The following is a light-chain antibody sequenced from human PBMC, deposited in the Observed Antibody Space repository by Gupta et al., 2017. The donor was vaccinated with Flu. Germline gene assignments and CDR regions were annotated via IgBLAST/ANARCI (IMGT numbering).Light chain of an antibody. CDR2: EVS. CDR3: SSYTSSNSV. CDR1: SIDVGGYNY. J-gene: IGLJ2*01. V-gene: IGLV2-14*01. Sequence: SALTQPASVSGSPGQSITISCAGTSIDVGGYNYVSWYQQHPAKALKLMIYEVSSRPSAVSNPVSGSKSSNTVTLTVSGVQDEDEDDYYCSSYTSSNSVFGGGTKLTVL.